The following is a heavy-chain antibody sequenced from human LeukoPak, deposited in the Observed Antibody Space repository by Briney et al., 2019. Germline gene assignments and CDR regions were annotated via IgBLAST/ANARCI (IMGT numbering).Heavy chain of an antibody. D-gene: IGHD2-2*02. V-gene: IGHV1-69*13. CDR1: GGTFSSYA. CDR3: ARGIPQKFDY. J-gene: IGHJ4*02. Sequence: SVKVSCTASGGTFSSYAISWVRQAPGQGLEWMGGIIPIFGTANYAQKFQGRVTITADESTSTAYMELSSLRSEGTAVYYCARGIPQKFDYWGQGTLVTVSS. CDR2: IIPIFGTA.